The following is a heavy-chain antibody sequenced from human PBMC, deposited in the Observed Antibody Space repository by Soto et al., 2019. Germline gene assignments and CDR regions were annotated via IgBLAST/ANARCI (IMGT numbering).Heavy chain of an antibody. CDR1: EFMFNNYA. D-gene: IGHD3-22*01. V-gene: IGHV3-30-3*01. CDR2: ISYDGSNK. Sequence: QVQLVESGGGVVQPGRSLRLSCAASEFMFNNYAMHWVRQAPGKGLEWVAIISYDGSNKYYADSVKGRFTISRDNSKNTLYLQMNSLRAEDTAVYYCARAVGYDSSGSIPNAFDIWGQGTMVTVSS. CDR3: ARAVGYDSSGSIPNAFDI. J-gene: IGHJ3*02.